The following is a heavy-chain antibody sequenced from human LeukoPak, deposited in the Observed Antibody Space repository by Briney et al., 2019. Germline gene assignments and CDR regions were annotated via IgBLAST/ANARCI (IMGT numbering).Heavy chain of an antibody. CDR1: GYTFTGYY. D-gene: IGHD3-9*01. Sequence: SVKVSCKASGYTFTGYYMHWVRPAPGQGLEWMGWINPNSGDTNDAQKFQGRVTKTRDTSISTAYMELSRLRSDDTAVYYCARGFVWLAYYFDCWGQGTLVTV. J-gene: IGHJ4*02. CDR2: INPNSGDT. V-gene: IGHV1-2*02. CDR3: ARGFVWLAYYFDC.